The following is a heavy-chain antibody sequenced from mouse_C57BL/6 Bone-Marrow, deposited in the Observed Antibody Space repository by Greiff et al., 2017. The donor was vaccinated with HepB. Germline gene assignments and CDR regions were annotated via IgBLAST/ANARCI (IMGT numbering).Heavy chain of an antibody. CDR1: GFSLTSYG. CDR3: AKEYYGYGWYFDV. V-gene: IGHV2-5*01. D-gene: IGHD2-2*01. Sequence: QVQLQQSGPGLVQPSQSLSITCTVSGFSLTSYGVHWVRQSPGKGLEWLGVIWRGGSTDYNAAFMSRLSITKDNSKSQVFFKMNSLQADDTAIYYCAKEYYGYGWYFDVWGTGTTVTVSS. J-gene: IGHJ1*03. CDR2: IWRGGST.